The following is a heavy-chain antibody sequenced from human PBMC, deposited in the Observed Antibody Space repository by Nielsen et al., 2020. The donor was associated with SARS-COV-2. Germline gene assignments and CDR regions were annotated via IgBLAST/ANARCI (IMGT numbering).Heavy chain of an antibody. CDR3: ASIEYSSSYYYYGMDV. CDR2: IYPGDSDT. V-gene: IGHV5-51*01. J-gene: IGHJ6*02. Sequence: KVSCKGSGYSFTSYWIGWVRQMPGKGLEWMGIIYPGDSDTRYSPSFQGHVTISADKSISTAYLQWSSLKASDTAMYYCASIEYSSSYYYYGMDVWGQGTTVTVSS. D-gene: IGHD6-6*01. CDR1: GYSFTSYW.